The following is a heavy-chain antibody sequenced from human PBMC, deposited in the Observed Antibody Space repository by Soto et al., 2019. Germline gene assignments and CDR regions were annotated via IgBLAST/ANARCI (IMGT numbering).Heavy chain of an antibody. CDR3: ARDYSGSTSSRYYYGMDF. J-gene: IGHJ6*02. D-gene: IGHD2-2*01. CDR1: GYTFTGYY. Sequence: ASVKVSCKASGYTFTGYYMHWVRQAPGQGLEWMGWINPNSGGTNYAQKFQGWVTMTRDTSISTAYMELSRLRSDDTAVYYCARDYSGSTSSRYYYGMDFWGQGTTVTVSS. CDR2: INPNSGGT. V-gene: IGHV1-2*04.